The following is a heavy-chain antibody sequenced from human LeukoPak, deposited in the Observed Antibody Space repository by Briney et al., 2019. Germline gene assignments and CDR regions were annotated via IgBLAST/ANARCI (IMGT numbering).Heavy chain of an antibody. CDR1: GGSFSGYY. Sequence: PSETLSLTCAVYGGSFSGYYWSWIRQPPGKGLEWIGEINHSGSTNYNPSLKSRVTISVDTSKNQFSLKLSSVTAADTAVYYCARVTSDSNGWYHFDYWGQGTLVTVSS. D-gene: IGHD6-19*01. CDR2: INHSGST. CDR3: ARVTSDSNGWYHFDY. J-gene: IGHJ4*02. V-gene: IGHV4-34*01.